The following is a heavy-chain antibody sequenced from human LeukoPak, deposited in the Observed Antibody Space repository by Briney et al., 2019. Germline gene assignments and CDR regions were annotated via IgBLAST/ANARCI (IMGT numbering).Heavy chain of an antibody. D-gene: IGHD3-3*01. J-gene: IGHJ5*02. Sequence: GGSLRLSCAASGFTFSSYSMNWVRQAPGKGLEWVSSISSSSSYIYYADSVKGRFTISRDNAKNSLYLQMSSLRAEDTAVYYCARGGMYYDFWSGPNWFDPWGQGTLVTVSS. CDR2: ISSSSSYI. CDR1: GFTFSSYS. CDR3: ARGGMYYDFWSGPNWFDP. V-gene: IGHV3-21*04.